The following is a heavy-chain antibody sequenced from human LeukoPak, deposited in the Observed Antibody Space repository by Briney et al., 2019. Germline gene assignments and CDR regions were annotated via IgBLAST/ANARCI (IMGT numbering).Heavy chain of an antibody. Sequence: ASVKVSCKASGYTFTSYYMHWVRQAPGQGLEWMGIINPSGGSTSYAQKFQGRVTMTRDTSTSTVYMELSSLRSEDTAVYYCARDLEVGYDSSGSIFDYWGQGTLVTVSS. CDR2: INPSGGST. CDR3: ARDLEVGYDSSGSIFDY. V-gene: IGHV1-46*01. D-gene: IGHD3-22*01. J-gene: IGHJ4*02. CDR1: GYTFTSYY.